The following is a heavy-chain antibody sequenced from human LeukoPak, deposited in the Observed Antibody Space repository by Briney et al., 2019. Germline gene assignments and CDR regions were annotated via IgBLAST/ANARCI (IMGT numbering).Heavy chain of an antibody. D-gene: IGHD2-2*02. Sequence: ASVKVSCKASGYTFTSYDVNWVRQATGQGLEWMGWMNPNSGNTGYAQKFQGRVTITRNTSVSAAYLELSSLRSEDTAVYYCARMTQINTRRPFDYWGQGTLVTVSS. CDR1: GYTFTSYD. CDR2: MNPNSGNT. J-gene: IGHJ4*02. CDR3: ARMTQINTRRPFDY. V-gene: IGHV1-8*03.